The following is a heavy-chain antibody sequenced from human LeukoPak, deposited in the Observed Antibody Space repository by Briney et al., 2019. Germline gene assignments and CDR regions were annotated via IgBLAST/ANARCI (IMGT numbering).Heavy chain of an antibody. CDR1: GYTFTTYA. CDR2: INAGNGNT. J-gene: IGHJ4*02. Sequence: ASVKVSCKASGYTFTTYAMHWVRQAPGQRLEWMGWINAGNGNTKYSQKFQGRVTITSDTSANTAYMELSSLRSEDTAVYYCARDYFGSGIYLDYWGQATLVTVSS. V-gene: IGHV1-3*01. D-gene: IGHD3-10*01. CDR3: ARDYFGSGIYLDY.